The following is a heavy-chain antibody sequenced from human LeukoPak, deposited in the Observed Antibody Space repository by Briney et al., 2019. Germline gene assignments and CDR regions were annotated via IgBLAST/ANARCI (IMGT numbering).Heavy chain of an antibody. CDR2: IYYSGST. V-gene: IGHV4-59*01. D-gene: IGHD6-13*01. CDR3: ARLGKPPAEAGTVFDP. J-gene: IGHJ5*02. CDR1: GGSISSYY. Sequence: SETLSLTCIVSGGSISSYYWSWVRQPPGKGLEWIGYIYYSGSTNYNPSLKSRVTISVDTSENQFSLKLSSVTAADTAVYYCARLGKPPAEAGTVFDPWGQGILVTVSS.